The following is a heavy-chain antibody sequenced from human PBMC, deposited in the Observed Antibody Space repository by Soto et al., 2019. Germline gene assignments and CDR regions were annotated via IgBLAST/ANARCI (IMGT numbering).Heavy chain of an antibody. CDR1: GYTFTSYY. CDR2: INPNSGGT. D-gene: IGHD2-15*01. V-gene: IGHV1-2*04. CDR3: AMGYCSGGSCYSYYFDY. J-gene: IGHJ4*02. Sequence: QVQLVQSGAEVKKPGASVKVSCKASGYTFTSYYMHWVRQAPGQGLEWMGWINPNSGGTNYAQKFQGWVTMTRDTSISTAYMELSRLRSDDTAVYYCAMGYCSGGSCYSYYFDYWGQGTLVTVSS.